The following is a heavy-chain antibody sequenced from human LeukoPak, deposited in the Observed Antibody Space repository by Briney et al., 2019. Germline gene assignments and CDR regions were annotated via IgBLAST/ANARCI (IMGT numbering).Heavy chain of an antibody. D-gene: IGHD1-26*01. CDR3: ARDGREDYYYYGMDV. V-gene: IGHV4-31*03. CDR2: IYYSGST. Sequence: PSQTLSLTCTVSGGSISSGGYYWSWLLQHPGKGLEWFGYIYYSGSTYYNPSLKSRVTISVDTSKNQFSLKLSSVTAADTAVYYCARDGREDYYYYGMDVWGQGTTVTVSS. J-gene: IGHJ6*02. CDR1: GGSISSGGYY.